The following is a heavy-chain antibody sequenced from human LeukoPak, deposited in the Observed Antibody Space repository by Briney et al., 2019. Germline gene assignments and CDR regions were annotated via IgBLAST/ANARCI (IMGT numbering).Heavy chain of an antibody. CDR3: TRDLSLAAPQGFDY. CDR2: ISSGSDYI. V-gene: IGHV3-21*01. D-gene: IGHD6-6*01. Sequence: GGSLRLSCAASGFTFRSYSMNWVRRAPGKGLEWVSTISSGSDYIYYADSVKGRFTISRDNAENSLYLQMNSLRAEDTAVYYCTRDLSLAAPQGFDYWGQGTLVTVSS. J-gene: IGHJ4*02. CDR1: GFTFRSYS.